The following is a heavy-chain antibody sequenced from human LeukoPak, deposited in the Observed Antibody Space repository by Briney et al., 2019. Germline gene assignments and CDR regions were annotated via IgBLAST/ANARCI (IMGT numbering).Heavy chain of an antibody. CDR2: IWYDGNNK. J-gene: IGHJ3*02. Sequence: GRSLRLSCAASGFTFSSFGIHWVRQAPGKGLEWVAVIWYDGNNKYYADSVKGRFTLSRDNSKNTVYLQMNSLRAEDTAVYYCAKDHLGQAAHHDAFDTWGQGTMVTVSS. CDR1: GFTFSSFG. D-gene: IGHD6-25*01. CDR3: AKDHLGQAAHHDAFDT. V-gene: IGHV3-33*06.